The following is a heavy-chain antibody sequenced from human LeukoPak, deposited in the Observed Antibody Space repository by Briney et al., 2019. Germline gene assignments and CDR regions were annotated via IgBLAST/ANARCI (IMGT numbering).Heavy chain of an antibody. CDR1: GFNFGEFW. CDR3: TTDPPPFNLRLEEGY. D-gene: IGHD3-16*01. CDR2: IKSKTDGGTT. V-gene: IGHV3-15*01. Sequence: GGSLRLSCAASGFNFGEFWMAWVRQAPGKGLEWVGRIKSKTDGGTTDYAAPVKGRFTISRDDSKNTLYVQMNSLKTEDTAVYYCTTDPPPFNLRLEEGYWGQGTLVTVSS. J-gene: IGHJ4*02.